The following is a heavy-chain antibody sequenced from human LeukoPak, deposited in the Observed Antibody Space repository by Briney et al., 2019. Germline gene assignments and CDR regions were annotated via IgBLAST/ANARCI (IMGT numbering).Heavy chain of an antibody. D-gene: IGHD3-10*01. Sequence: PGGSLRLSCAASGFVFNSYSMNWVRQAPGKGLEWVSAISGSGGSTYYADSVKGRFTISRDNSKNTLYLQMNSLRAEDTAVYYCARDAYYSGSGIYSKWGQGTLVTVSS. CDR2: ISGSGGST. V-gene: IGHV3-23*01. CDR3: ARDAYYSGSGIYSK. CDR1: GFVFNSYS. J-gene: IGHJ4*02.